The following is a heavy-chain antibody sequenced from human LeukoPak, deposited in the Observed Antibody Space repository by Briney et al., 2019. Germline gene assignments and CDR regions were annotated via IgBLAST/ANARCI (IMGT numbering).Heavy chain of an antibody. CDR1: GYSISSGYY. D-gene: IGHD5-12*01. CDR2: IYHSGST. J-gene: IGHJ4*02. Sequence: PSETLSLTCTVSGYSISSGYYWGWIRQPPGKGLEWIGSIYHSGSTNYNPSLKSRVAISDDTSKNQFSLRLSSVTAADTAVYYCARFSRWLPFESWGQGTLVTVSS. V-gene: IGHV4-38-2*02. CDR3: ARFSRWLPFES.